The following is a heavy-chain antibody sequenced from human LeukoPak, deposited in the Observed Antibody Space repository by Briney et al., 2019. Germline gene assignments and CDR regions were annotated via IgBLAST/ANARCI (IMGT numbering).Heavy chain of an antibody. V-gene: IGHV4-39*07. Sequence: TSETLSLSCTVSGGSISSSSYYRRWVPQPPGEGLGWIEYIYYSERTHYNPSRKSRVAMSVDTSKNQFSVKLSSVTAADTAVYCCAGDVVYDFWSGPPLGFDFWGQGTMVTVSS. CDR1: GGSISSSSYY. D-gene: IGHD3-3*01. CDR2: IYYSERT. J-gene: IGHJ3*01. CDR3: AGDVVYDFWSGPPLGFDF.